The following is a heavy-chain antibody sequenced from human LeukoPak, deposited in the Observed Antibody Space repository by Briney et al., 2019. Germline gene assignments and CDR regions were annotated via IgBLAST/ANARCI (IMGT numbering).Heavy chain of an antibody. CDR3: AKDSGSGPRDYFDY. CDR1: GFTFDDYA. Sequence: GGSLRLSCAASGFTFDDYAMHWVRQAPGKGLEWVSGISWNSGSIGYADSVKGRFTISRDNAKNSLYLQMNSLRAEDTALYYCAKDSGSGPRDYFDYWGQGTLVTASS. V-gene: IGHV3-9*01. CDR2: ISWNSGSI. D-gene: IGHD6-19*01. J-gene: IGHJ4*02.